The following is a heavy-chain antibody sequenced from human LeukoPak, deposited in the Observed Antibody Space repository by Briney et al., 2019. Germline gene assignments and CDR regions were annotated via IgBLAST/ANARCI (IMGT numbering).Heavy chain of an antibody. V-gene: IGHV4-34*08. D-gene: IGHD3-10*01. J-gene: IGHJ4*02. CDR1: GGTFSGYY. CDR2: SNDSGGT. Sequence: SETLSLTCAVYGGTFSGYYWSWIRQPPGKRLEWVGESNDSGGTNYNPSLKSRVTISADKSKNQVSLKLTSVTAADTAVYYCATSFRGVMYIDYWGQGTLVTVSS. CDR3: ATSFRGVMYIDY.